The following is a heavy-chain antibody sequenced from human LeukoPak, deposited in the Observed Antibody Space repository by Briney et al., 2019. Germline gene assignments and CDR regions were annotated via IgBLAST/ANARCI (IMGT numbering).Heavy chain of an antibody. CDR2: MYLSGTT. CDR1: GDSINSLDL. CDR3: AGLVGRYSSGLYYYYFDY. Sequence: SETLSLTCTVSGDSINSLDLWSWVRQPPGKGPEWIGEMYLSGTTHSNPSVKSRVTISIDKSKNQFFLNLSSVTAADTAVYYCAGLVGRYSSGLYYYYFDYWGQGTLVTVSS. V-gene: IGHV4-4*02. D-gene: IGHD3-22*01. J-gene: IGHJ4*02.